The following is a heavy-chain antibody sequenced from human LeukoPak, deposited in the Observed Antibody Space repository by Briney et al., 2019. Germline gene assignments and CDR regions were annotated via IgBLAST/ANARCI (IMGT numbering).Heavy chain of an antibody. J-gene: IGHJ5*02. CDR3: ARVGGSYGVDSNWFDP. Sequence: ASVKVSCKASGYTFTSYGISWVRQAPGQGLEWMGWISAYNGNTNYAQKLQGRVTITRDTSASTAYMELSSLRSEDTAVYYCARVGGSYGVDSNWFDPWGQGTLVTVSS. CDR1: GYTFTSYG. V-gene: IGHV1-18*01. D-gene: IGHD5-18*01. CDR2: ISAYNGNT.